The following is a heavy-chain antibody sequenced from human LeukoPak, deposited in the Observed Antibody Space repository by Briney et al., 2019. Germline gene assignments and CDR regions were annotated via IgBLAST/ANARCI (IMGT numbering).Heavy chain of an antibody. D-gene: IGHD7-27*01. Sequence: GGSLRLSCAASGFTFSSSWMSWVRQASGKGLEWVANIKQDGRDKQYVDSVKGRFVISRDNAEHSLHLQEKRVKAEDTPVYLCGMFTRSGDSVYWGQGALVTVSS. CDR1: GFTFSSSW. V-gene: IGHV3-7*02. CDR3: GMFTRSGDSVY. J-gene: IGHJ4*02. CDR2: IKQDGRDK.